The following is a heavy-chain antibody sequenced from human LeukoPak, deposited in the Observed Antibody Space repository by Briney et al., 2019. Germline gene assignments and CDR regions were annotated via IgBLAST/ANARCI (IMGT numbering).Heavy chain of an antibody. CDR1: GFTFRSSA. D-gene: IGHD1-7*01. CDR3: AKEGGTGTRFDY. J-gene: IGHJ4*02. V-gene: IGHV3-23*01. CDR2: ISGSGTGT. Sequence: GXSLRLSCAASGFTFRSSAMSWVRQAPGKGVYWVSAISGSGTGTYYADSVKGGFTISRDNSKKTLYVQMNSLRAEDTAVYYCAKEGGTGTRFDYWGQGTLVTVSS.